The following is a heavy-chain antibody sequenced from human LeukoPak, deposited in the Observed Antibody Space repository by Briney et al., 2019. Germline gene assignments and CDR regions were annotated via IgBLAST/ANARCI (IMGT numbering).Heavy chain of an antibody. D-gene: IGHD4-17*01. V-gene: IGHV3-43*01. Sequence: GGSLRLSCAASGFTFDDYTMHWVRQPPGKGLEWVSLISWNGGSTFYTDSVKGRFTISRDNTKNSLYLQMNSLRAEDTAVYYCARDPGYGDYVGWFDPWGQGTLVTVSS. J-gene: IGHJ5*02. CDR1: GFTFDDYT. CDR3: ARDPGYGDYVGWFDP. CDR2: ISWNGGST.